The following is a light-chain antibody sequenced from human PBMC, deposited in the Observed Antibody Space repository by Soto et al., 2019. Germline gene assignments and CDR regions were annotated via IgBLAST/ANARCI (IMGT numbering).Light chain of an antibody. J-gene: IGLJ2*01. CDR2: EGN. CDR1: LSGVDTYSF. V-gene: IGLV2-14*02. CDR3: QSYDSSLSGSV. Sequence: QSVLTRPASVSGSPGQSIGISCTGTLSGVDTYSFVSWYQHHPGAAPQLIIFEGNKRPSGVPDRFSGSKSGTSASLAITGLQAEDEADYYCQSYDSSLSGSVFGGGTKVTVL.